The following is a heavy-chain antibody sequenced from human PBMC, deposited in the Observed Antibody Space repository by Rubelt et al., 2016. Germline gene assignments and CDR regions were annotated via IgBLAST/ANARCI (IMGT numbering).Heavy chain of an antibody. J-gene: IGHJ4*02. D-gene: IGHD3-10*01. CDR2: ISSCGCTI. CDR3: ASHPRSFRVGY. CDR1: GFTFSSYE. Sequence: EVQLVESGGGLVQPGGSLRLSCAASGFTFSSYEMTWVRQAPGKGLEWVSYISSCGCTIYYADPCKGRFTISRDNAKNSLYLQMNSLRAEDTAVYYCASHPRSFRVGYWGQGTLVTVSS. V-gene: IGHV3-48*03.